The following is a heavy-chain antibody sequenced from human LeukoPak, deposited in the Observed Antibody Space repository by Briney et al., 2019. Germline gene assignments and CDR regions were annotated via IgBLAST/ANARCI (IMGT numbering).Heavy chain of an antibody. CDR2: INHSGST. Sequence: SETLSLTCAVYGGSFSGYYWSWIRQPPGKGLEWIGEINHSGSTNYNPSLKSRVTISVDTSKNQFSLKLSSVTAADTAVYYCVRGTFGGPHAFDIWGQGTMVTVSS. CDR1: GGSFSGYY. CDR3: VRGTFGGPHAFDI. D-gene: IGHD2/OR15-2a*01. V-gene: IGHV4-34*01. J-gene: IGHJ3*02.